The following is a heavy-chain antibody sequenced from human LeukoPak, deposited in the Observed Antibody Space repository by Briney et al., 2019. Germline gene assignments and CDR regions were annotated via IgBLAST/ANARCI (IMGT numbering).Heavy chain of an antibody. V-gene: IGHV3-53*01. CDR3: ARRAGAYSHPYDY. CDR2: IYSGST. Sequence: PGGSLRLSCTVSGFTVSSNSMSWVRQAPGKGLEWVSFIYSGSTHYSDSVKGRFTISRDNSKNTLYLQMNSLRAEDTAVYYCARRAGAYSHPYDYWGQGTLVTVS. D-gene: IGHD4/OR15-4a*01. CDR1: GFTVSSNS. J-gene: IGHJ4*02.